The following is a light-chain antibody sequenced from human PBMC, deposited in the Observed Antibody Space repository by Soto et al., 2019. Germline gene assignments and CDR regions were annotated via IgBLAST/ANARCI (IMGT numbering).Light chain of an antibody. CDR3: QQYNSYTWT. J-gene: IGKJ1*01. CDR2: KAS. Sequence: DIQMTQSPSTLSASVGDRVTITCRASQSISSWLAWYQQKPGKAPKHLIYKASSLESGVPSRFSGSGSGTEFTLTISSLQPDHFATYYCQQYNSYTWTFGQGTKVEIK. CDR1: QSISSW. V-gene: IGKV1-5*03.